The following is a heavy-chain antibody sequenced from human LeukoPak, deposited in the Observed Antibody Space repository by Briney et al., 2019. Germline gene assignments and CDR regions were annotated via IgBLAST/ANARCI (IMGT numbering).Heavy chain of an antibody. D-gene: IGHD1-1*01. V-gene: IGHV4-39*07. CDR3: ARAPQGTTGTTGEFDY. CDR2: IYYSGST. J-gene: IGHJ4*02. CDR1: GGSISSSSYY. Sequence: PSETLSLTCTVSGGSISSSSYYWGWIRQPPGKGLEWIGSIYYSGSTYYNPSLKSRVTISVDRSKNQFSLKLSSVTAADTAVYYCARAPQGTTGTTGEFDYWGQGTLVTVSS.